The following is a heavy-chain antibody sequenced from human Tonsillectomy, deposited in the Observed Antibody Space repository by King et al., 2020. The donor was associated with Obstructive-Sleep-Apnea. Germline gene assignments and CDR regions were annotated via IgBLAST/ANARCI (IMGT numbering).Heavy chain of an antibody. Sequence: VQLVESGGGLVQPGGSLRLSCAASGFTFSSYAMSWVRQAPGKGLEWVSAISGRGGSTYYADSVKGRFTISRDNSKNTLYLQMNSLRAEDTAVYYCAKSPRDSFVVGATDWYFDLWGRGTLVTVSS. V-gene: IGHV3-23*04. D-gene: IGHD1-26*01. CDR1: GFTFSSYA. CDR2: ISGRGGST. CDR3: AKSPRDSFVVGATDWYFDL. J-gene: IGHJ2*01.